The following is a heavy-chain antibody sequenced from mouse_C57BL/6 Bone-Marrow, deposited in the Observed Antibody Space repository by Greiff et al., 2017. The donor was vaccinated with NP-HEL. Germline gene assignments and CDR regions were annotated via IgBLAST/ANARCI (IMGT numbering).Heavy chain of an antibody. D-gene: IGHD1-1*01. J-gene: IGHJ1*03. V-gene: IGHV1-69*01. CDR1: GYTFTSYW. CDR3: ARERDYYGSSYPWYFDV. Sequence: QVQLQQPGAELVMPGASVKLSCKASGYTFTSYWMHWVKQRPGQGLEWIGEIDPSDSYTNYNQKFKGKSTLTVDKSSSTAYMQLSSLTSEDSAVYYCARERDYYGSSYPWYFDVWGTGTTVTVSS. CDR2: IDPSDSYT.